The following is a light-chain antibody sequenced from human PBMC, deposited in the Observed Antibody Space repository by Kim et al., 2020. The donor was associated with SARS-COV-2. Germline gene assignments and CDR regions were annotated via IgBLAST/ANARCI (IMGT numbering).Light chain of an antibody. CDR2: QHT. V-gene: IGLV3-1*01. CDR3: QAWDSSTAV. J-gene: IGLJ3*02. Sequence: SVPPGQAAIITGGGSKWGDNYAFWYQKKPGQSLVLVIYQHTKRPSGISQRFSGSSSGNTATLTISRAQTMDEADYYCQAWDSSTAVFGGGTQLTVL. CDR1: KWGDNY.